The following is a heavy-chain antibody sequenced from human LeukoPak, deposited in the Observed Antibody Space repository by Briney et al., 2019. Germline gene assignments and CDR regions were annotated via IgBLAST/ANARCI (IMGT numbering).Heavy chain of an antibody. J-gene: IGHJ4*02. CDR1: GFTFSSYS. V-gene: IGHV3-21*01. Sequence: GGSLRLSCAASGFTFSSYSMNWVRQAPGKGLEWVSSISSSSSYIYYADSVKCRFTISRDNAKNSLYLQMNSLRAEDTAVYYCARDLMTTVTTVDYWGQGTLVTVSS. CDR2: ISSSSSYI. CDR3: ARDLMTTVTTVDY. D-gene: IGHD4-17*01.